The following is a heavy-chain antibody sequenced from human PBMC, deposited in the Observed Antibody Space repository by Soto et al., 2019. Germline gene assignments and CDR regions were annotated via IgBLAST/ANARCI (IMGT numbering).Heavy chain of an antibody. CDR1: GYTFTSYA. D-gene: IGHD3-22*01. CDR3: AIPSITMIKGPAFDI. CDR2: IIPIFGTA. V-gene: IGHV1-69*13. J-gene: IGHJ3*02. Sequence: SGKVSCNASGYTFTSYAISWERQAPGQGLEWMGGIIPIFGTANYAQKFQGRVTITADESTSTAYMELSSLRSEDTAVYYCAIPSITMIKGPAFDIWGQGTMVTVSS.